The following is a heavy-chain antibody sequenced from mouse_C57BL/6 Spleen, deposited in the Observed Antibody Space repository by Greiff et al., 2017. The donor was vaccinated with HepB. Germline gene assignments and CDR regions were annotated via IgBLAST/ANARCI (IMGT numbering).Heavy chain of an antibody. J-gene: IGHJ2*01. V-gene: IGHV1-55*01. CDR2: IYPGSGST. CDR1: GYTFTSYW. CDR3: ARGGYGNFYFDY. D-gene: IGHD2-1*01. Sequence: QVQLQQPGAELVKPGASVKMSCKASGYTFTSYWITWVKQRPGQGLVWIGDIYPGSGSTNYNEKFKSKATLTVDTSSSTAYMQLSSLTSEDSAVYYCARGGYGNFYFDYWGQGTTLTVSS.